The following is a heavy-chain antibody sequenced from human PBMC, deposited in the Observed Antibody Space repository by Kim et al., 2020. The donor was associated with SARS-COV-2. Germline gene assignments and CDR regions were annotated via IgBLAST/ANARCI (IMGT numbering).Heavy chain of an antibody. V-gene: IGHV3-48*04. CDR2: ISSSSSTI. D-gene: IGHD2-8*01. CDR1: GFTFSSYS. Sequence: GGSLRLSCAASGFTFSSYSMNWVRQAPGKGLEWVSYISSSSSTIYYADSVKGRFTISRDNAKNSLYLQMNSLRAEDTAVYYCEGLGGPYCTNGVCYPHFDYWGQGTLVTVSS. CDR3: EGLGGPYCTNGVCYPHFDY. J-gene: IGHJ4*02.